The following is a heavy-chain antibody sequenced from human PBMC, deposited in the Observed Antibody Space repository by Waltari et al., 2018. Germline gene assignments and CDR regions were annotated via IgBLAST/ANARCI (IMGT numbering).Heavy chain of an antibody. D-gene: IGHD5-12*01. J-gene: IGHJ4*02. CDR1: GYTFTRYA. CDR2: IKGGKCNN. V-gene: IGHV1-3*01. CDR3: ARSGGEDIAKYYFDY. Sequence: QVQLVQSGAEVKKPGAAVTVSCKASGYTFTRYAMHWVRQAPGQRLEWEGWIKGGKCNNKYSQKFQGRVTITRDTSASTAYMELSSLRSEDTAVYYCARSGGEDIAKYYFDYWGQGTLVTVSS.